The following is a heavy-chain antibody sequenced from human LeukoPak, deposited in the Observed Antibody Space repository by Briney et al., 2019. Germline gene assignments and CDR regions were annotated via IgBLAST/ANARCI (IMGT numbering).Heavy chain of an antibody. D-gene: IGHD6-13*01. CDR1: GGSISSSSYY. J-gene: IGHJ4*02. CDR2: IYYSGST. V-gene: IGHV4-39*01. Sequence: SETLSLTCTVSGGSISSSSYYWGWIRQPPGKGLEWIGSIYYSGSTYYNPSLESRVTISVDTSKNQFSLKLSSVTAADTAVYYCATIYSSSWYLFDYWGQGTLVTVSS. CDR3: ATIYSSSWYLFDY.